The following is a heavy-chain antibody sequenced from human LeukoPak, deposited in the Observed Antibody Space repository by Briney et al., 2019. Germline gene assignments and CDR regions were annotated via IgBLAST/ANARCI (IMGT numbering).Heavy chain of an antibody. CDR2: IYYSGST. Sequence: SETLSLTCTVSGGSISSYYWSWIRQPPGKGLEWIGSIYYSGSTYYNPSLKSRVTISVDTSKNQFSLKLSSVTAADTAVYYCARHAPTWFDPWGQGTLVTVSS. CDR3: ARHAPTWFDP. V-gene: IGHV4-39*01. CDR1: GGSISSYY. J-gene: IGHJ5*02.